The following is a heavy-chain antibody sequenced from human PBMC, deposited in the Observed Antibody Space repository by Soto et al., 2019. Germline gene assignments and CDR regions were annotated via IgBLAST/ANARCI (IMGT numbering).Heavy chain of an antibody. J-gene: IGHJ6*02. V-gene: IGHV4-31*03. D-gene: IGHD3-10*01. Sequence: PSETLSLTCTVSGGSISSGGYYWSWIRQHPGKGLEWIGYIYYSGSTYYNPSLKTRGTISVDTSKNQFSLKLSSVTAADTAVYYCARRFGEDMDVWGQGTTVTVSS. CDR3: ARRFGEDMDV. CDR2: IYYSGST. CDR1: GGSISSGGYY.